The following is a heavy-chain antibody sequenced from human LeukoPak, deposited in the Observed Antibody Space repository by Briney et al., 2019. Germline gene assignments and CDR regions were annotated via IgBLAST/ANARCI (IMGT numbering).Heavy chain of an antibody. V-gene: IGHV3-23*01. D-gene: IGHD6-13*01. CDR1: GFTFSSYA. J-gene: IGHJ4*02. Sequence: GGSMRLSCAASGFTFSSYAMSWVRQAPGKGLEWVSAITGSGGSTYYADSMKGRFTISRDNSKNTLYLQMNSLRAEDTAVYYCAKGGIAAAGTIDYWGQGTLVTVSS. CDR3: AKGGIAAAGTIDY. CDR2: ITGSGGST.